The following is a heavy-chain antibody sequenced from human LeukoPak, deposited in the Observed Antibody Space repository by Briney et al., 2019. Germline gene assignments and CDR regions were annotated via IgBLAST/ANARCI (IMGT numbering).Heavy chain of an antibody. CDR1: GFTFSSYG. CDR3: AKAIFGVAPGDY. Sequence: GGSLRLSCAASGFTFSSYGMSRVRQAPGKGLEWVSGISGTGDTTYYADSVKGRFTISRDNSKSTLYLQMNSLRVDDTAVYYCAKAIFGVAPGDYWGQGTLVTVSS. CDR2: ISGTGDTT. J-gene: IGHJ4*02. D-gene: IGHD3-3*01. V-gene: IGHV3-23*01.